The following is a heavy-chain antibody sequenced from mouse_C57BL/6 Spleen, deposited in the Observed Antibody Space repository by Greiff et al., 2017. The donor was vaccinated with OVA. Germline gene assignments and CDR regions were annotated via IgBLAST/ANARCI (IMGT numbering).Heavy chain of an antibody. D-gene: IGHD1-1*01. CDR3: ARSTVVATYWYFDV. V-gene: IGHV1-19*01. CDR2: INPYNGGT. J-gene: IGHJ1*03. CDR1: GYTFTDYY. Sequence: VQLQQSGPVLVKPGASVKMSCKASGYTFTDYYMNWVKQSHGKSLEWIGVINPYNGGTSYNQKFKGKATLTVDKSSSTAYMELNSLTSEDSAVYYCARSTVVATYWYFDVWGTGTTVTVSS.